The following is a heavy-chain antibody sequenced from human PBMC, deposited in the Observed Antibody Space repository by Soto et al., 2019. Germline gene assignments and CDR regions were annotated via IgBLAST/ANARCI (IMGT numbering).Heavy chain of an antibody. CDR2: IYHSGST. V-gene: IGHV4-38-2*02. D-gene: IGHD6-19*01. CDR1: GYSISSGYY. CDR3: AGDLIAVGGNFDY. Sequence: SETLSLTCAVSGYSISSGYYWGWIRQPPGKGLEWIGSIYHSGSTYYNPSLKSRVTISVDTSKNQFSLKLSSVTAADTAVYYCAGDLIAVGGNFDYWGQGTLVTVSS. J-gene: IGHJ4*02.